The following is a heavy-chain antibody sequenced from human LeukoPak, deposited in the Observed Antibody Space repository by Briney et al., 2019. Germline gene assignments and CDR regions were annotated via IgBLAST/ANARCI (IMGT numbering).Heavy chain of an antibody. V-gene: IGHV4-34*01. J-gene: IGHJ4*02. CDR3: ASYGNYFDY. Sequence: SETLSLTCAVYGGSFSGYYWSWIRQPPGKGLEWIGEINHSGSTNYNPSLKSQVTISVDTSKNQFSLKLSSVTAADTAVYYCASYGNYFDYWGQGTLVTVSS. CDR1: GGSFSGYY. D-gene: IGHD4-17*01. CDR2: INHSGST.